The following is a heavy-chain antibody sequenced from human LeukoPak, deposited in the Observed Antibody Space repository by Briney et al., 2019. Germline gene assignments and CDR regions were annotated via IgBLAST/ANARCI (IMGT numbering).Heavy chain of an antibody. CDR2: IYYSGST. CDR3: ARTYDSSGYYYVDNAFDI. V-gene: IGHV4-39*07. Sequence: SETLSLTCTVSGGSISSNNYYWGWIRQPPGKGLEWIGSIYYSGSTNYNPSLKSRVTISVDTSKNQFSLKLSSVTAADTAVYYCARTYDSSGYYYVDNAFDIWGQGTMVTVSS. D-gene: IGHD3-22*01. CDR1: GGSISSNNYY. J-gene: IGHJ3*02.